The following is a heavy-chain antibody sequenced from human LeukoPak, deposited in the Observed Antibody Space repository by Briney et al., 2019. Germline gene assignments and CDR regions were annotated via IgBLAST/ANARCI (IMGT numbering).Heavy chain of an antibody. CDR2: IKQDGSEK. CDR3: TTARGSDLQYFQH. Sequence: GGSLRLSCAASGFTFSSYAMHWVRQAPGKGLEWVANIKQDGSEKYYVDSVKGRFTISRDNAKNSLYLQMNSLKTEDTAVYYCTTARGSDLQYFQHWGQGTLVTVSS. V-gene: IGHV3-7*03. D-gene: IGHD1-26*01. J-gene: IGHJ1*01. CDR1: GFTFSSYA.